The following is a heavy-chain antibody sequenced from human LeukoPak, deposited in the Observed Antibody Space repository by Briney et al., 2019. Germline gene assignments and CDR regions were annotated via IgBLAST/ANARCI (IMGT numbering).Heavy chain of an antibody. V-gene: IGHV5-10-1*01. CDR3: ARVLYFDWLFYYFDY. D-gene: IGHD3-9*01. CDR1: GYSFTSYW. J-gene: IGHJ4*02. Sequence: GESLRISCKGSGYSFTSYWISWVRQMPGKGLEWMGRIDPSDSYTNYSPSFQGHVTISADKSISTAYLQWSSLKASDTATYYCARVLYFDWLFYYFDYWGQGTLVTVSS. CDR2: IDPSDSYT.